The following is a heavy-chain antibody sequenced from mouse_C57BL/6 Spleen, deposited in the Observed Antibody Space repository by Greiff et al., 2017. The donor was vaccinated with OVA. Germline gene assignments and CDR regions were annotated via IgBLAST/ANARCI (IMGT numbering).Heavy chain of an antibody. CDR3: ARGSSYLYAMDY. J-gene: IGHJ4*01. Sequence: EVMLVESGGGLVKPGGSLKLSCAASGFTFSDYGMHWVRQAPEKGLEWVAYISSGSSTIDYADTVKGRFTISRDNAKNTLFLQMTSLRSEDTAMYYCARGSSYLYAMDYWGQGTSVTVSS. CDR2: ISSGSSTI. D-gene: IGHD1-1*01. CDR1: GFTFSDYG. V-gene: IGHV5-17*01.